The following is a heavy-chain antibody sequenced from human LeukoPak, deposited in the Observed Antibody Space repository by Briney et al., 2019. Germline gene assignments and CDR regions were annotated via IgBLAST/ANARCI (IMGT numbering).Heavy chain of an antibody. CDR3: GRGMRDYYGLDY. CDR2: INSDGRAT. V-gene: IGHV3-74*01. J-gene: IGHJ4*02. Sequence: GGSLRLSCGASGFIFSDFWMHWVRQDPGKGLVWVSHINSDGRATDYADSVRGRFTISRDNAKNTLYLQMNRLTVEDTAVYYCGRGMRDYYGLDYWGQGILVTVSS. CDR1: GFIFSDFW. D-gene: IGHD3-10*01.